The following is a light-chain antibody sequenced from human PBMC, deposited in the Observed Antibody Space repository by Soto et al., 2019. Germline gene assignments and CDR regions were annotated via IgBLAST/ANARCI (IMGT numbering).Light chain of an antibody. CDR2: DAS. Sequence: EIVLTQSPATLSLSPGEGATLSCRASQSVSSYLAWYQQKPGQAPRLLIYDASNRATGIPARFSGSGSGTDFTLTISSLESEDFAVYSCQQRSNLLFTFDPGTKVDIK. J-gene: IGKJ3*01. CDR3: QQRSNLLFT. CDR1: QSVSSY. V-gene: IGKV3-11*01.